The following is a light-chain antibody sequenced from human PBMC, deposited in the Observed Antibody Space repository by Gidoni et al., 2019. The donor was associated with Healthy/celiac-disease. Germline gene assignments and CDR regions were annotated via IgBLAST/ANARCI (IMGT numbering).Light chain of an antibody. Sequence: PANLSLSPGERATLSCRASQSVSSYLAWYQQKPGQAPRLLIYDASNRATGIPARFSGSGSGTDFTLTISSLEPEDFAVYYCQQRSNWLLTFGGGTKVEIK. V-gene: IGKV3-11*01. CDR3: QQRSNWLLT. CDR2: DAS. J-gene: IGKJ4*01. CDR1: QSVSSY.